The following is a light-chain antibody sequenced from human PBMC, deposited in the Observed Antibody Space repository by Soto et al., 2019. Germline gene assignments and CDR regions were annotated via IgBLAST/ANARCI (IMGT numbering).Light chain of an antibody. CDR3: QQYGSSPIT. CDR2: DAS. CDR1: QSVSSY. Sequence: EIVLTQSPATLTLSPGERATLSCRASQSVSSYLAWYQQKPGQAPRLLIYDASNRATGIPDRFSGSGSGTDFTLTISRLEPEDFAVYYCQQYGSSPITFGQGTRLENK. V-gene: IGKV3-20*01. J-gene: IGKJ5*01.